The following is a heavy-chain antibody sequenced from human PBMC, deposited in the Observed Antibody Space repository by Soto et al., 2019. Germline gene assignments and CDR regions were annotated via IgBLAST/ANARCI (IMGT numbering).Heavy chain of an antibody. V-gene: IGHV3-23*01. D-gene: IGHD1-26*01. CDR1: GFTCSSYA. Sequence: EVQLLESGGGLVHPGGSLRLSCAASGFTCSSYAMRWVRQAPVKGLDWVSAISGSGDSTYYADSVKGRFTISRDNSKNTLYLQMNSLRAEDTAVYYCARRGSGSYYDYGGQGTLVTVSS. J-gene: IGHJ4*02. CDR2: ISGSGDST. CDR3: ARRGSGSYYDY.